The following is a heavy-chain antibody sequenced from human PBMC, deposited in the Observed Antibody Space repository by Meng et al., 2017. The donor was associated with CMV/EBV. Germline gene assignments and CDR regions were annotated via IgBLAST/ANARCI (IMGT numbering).Heavy chain of an antibody. CDR2: ISSSSSYI. CDR1: GFTFSSYS. J-gene: IGHJ6*02. CDR3: ARGRDILTGYQGYQYGMGV. D-gene: IGHD3-9*01. Sequence: GESLKISCAASGFTFSSYSMNWVRQAPGKGLEWVSSISSSSSYIYYADSVKGRFTISRDNAKNSLYLQMNSLRAEDTAVYYCARGRDILTGYQGYQYGMGVWGQGTTVTVSS. V-gene: IGHV3-21*01.